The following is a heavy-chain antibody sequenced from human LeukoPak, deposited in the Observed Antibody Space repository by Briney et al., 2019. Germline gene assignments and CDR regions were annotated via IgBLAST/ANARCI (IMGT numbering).Heavy chain of an antibody. V-gene: IGHV4-59*01. D-gene: IGHD3-22*01. CDR3: AREWGLYDSRGYYYY. CDR1: GGSISTYY. J-gene: IGHJ4*02. CDR2: ISYSGT. Sequence: SETLSLTCTVSGGSISTYYWSCFRQPPRKGLERIGYISYSGTNYNPSLNSRVTISVDTSKNQFSLKLSSVTAADTAVYYCAREWGLYDSRGYYYYWGQGTLVTVSS.